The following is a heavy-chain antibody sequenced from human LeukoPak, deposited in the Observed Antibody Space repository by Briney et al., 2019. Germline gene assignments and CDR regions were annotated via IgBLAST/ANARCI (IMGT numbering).Heavy chain of an antibody. CDR1: GFTFSSYA. D-gene: IGHD3-10*01. CDR3: AKDMRGGAWFGELYPSNWFDP. J-gene: IGHJ5*02. Sequence: GGSLRLSCAASGFTFSSYAMSWVRQAPGKGLEWVSAISGSGGSTYYADSAKGRFTISRDNSKNTLYLQMNSLRAEDTAVYYCAKDMRGGAWFGELYPSNWFDPWGQGTLVTVSS. V-gene: IGHV3-23*01. CDR2: ISGSGGST.